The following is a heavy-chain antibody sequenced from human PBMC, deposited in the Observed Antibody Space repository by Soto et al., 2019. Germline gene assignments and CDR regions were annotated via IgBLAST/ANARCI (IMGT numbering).Heavy chain of an antibody. J-gene: IGHJ4*02. D-gene: IGHD2-21*02. CDR2: IYYSGRT. V-gene: IGHV4-39*01. Sequence: SETLSLTCIVSGESISSSSYYWGWIRQPPGKGLEWIGSIYYSGRTYYNPSFKSRVTISIDTSKNQFSLKLSSVTATDTAVYYWARQWTTVVTQSYFDHWGQGALVTVAS. CDR1: GESISSSSYY. CDR3: ARQWTTVVTQSYFDH.